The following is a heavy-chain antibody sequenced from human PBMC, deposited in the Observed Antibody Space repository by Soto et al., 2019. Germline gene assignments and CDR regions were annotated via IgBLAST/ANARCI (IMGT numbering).Heavy chain of an antibody. J-gene: IGHJ4*02. V-gene: IGHV4-34*01. CDR2: INHSGST. Sequence: QVQLQQWGARLLKPSETLSLTCAVYGGSFSGYYWSWIRRPPGKGLEWIGEINHSGSTNYNPSLKSRVTISVDTSKNQFSLKLSSVTAADTAVYYCARGKGRFDYWGQGTLVTVSS. CDR3: ARGKGRFDY. CDR1: GGSFSGYY. D-gene: IGHD3-10*01.